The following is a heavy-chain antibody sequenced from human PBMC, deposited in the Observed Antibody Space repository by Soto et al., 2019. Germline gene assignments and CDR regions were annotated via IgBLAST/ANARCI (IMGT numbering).Heavy chain of an antibody. V-gene: IGHV3-23*01. J-gene: IGHJ4*02. D-gene: IGHD1-26*01. Sequence: EVRLLESGGGLVKPGGSLRLSCATSGLTFSNYAMSWVRQAPGGGLEWVAIISENSDSTFYADSVKGRFTVSRDNSKNTLYLQMNSLKAEDTATYYCVKDNNWDEPGWGQGTLVTVSA. CDR2: ISENSDST. CDR3: VKDNNWDEPG. CDR1: GLTFSNYA.